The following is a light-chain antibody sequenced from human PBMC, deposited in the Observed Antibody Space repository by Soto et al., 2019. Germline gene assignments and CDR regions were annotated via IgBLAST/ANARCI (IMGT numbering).Light chain of an antibody. V-gene: IGLV2-8*01. J-gene: IGLJ1*01. CDR3: SSYVGTNSYV. CDR1: NSDVGGYNY. Sequence: SVLTQPPSASGSPGQSVTISCTGTNSDVGGYNYVSWYQHHPGKAPKLIIYEVYKRPSGVPDRFSGSKSGNTAALTVSGLQAEDEADYYCSSYVGTNSYVFGTGTKVTVL. CDR2: EVY.